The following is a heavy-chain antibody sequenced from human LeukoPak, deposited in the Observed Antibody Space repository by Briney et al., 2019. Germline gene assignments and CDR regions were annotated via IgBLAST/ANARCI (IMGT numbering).Heavy chain of an antibody. CDR1: GGSITSTNY. J-gene: IGHJ4*02. CDR2: VNLQGST. Sequence: PSETLSLTCAVSGGSITSTNYWTGVRQPPGKGLEWIGEVNLQGSTNYNPSLMGRVAISVDMSENHISLQLTSVTAADTAVYYCAREGGPYRPLDYSGQGTLVTVSS. V-gene: IGHV4-4*02. CDR3: AREGGPYRPLDY.